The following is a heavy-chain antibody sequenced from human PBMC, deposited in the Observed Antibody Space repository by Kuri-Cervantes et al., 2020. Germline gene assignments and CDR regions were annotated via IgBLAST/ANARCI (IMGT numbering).Heavy chain of an antibody. CDR2: IYHSGST. CDR1: GGSISSGGYS. Sequence: LRLSCAVSGGSISSGGYSWSWIRQPPGKGLEWIGYIYHSGSTYYNPSLKSRVTISVDRSKNQFSLKLSSVTAADTAVYYCAREDGYELDAFDIWGQGTMVT. V-gene: IGHV4-30-2*01. J-gene: IGHJ3*02. CDR3: AREDGYELDAFDI. D-gene: IGHD5-12*01.